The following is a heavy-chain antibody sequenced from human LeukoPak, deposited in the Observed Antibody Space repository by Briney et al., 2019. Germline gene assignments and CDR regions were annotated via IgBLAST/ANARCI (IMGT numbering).Heavy chain of an antibody. CDR1: GYTLTELS. Sequence: GASVKVSCRVSGYTLTELSMHWVRRAPGKGLEWMGGFDPEDGETIYAQKFQGRVTMTEDTSTDTAYMELSSLRSEDTAVYYCATRREVQGVYQGYWFDPWGQGTLVTVSS. D-gene: IGHD3-10*01. CDR3: ATRREVQGVYQGYWFDP. J-gene: IGHJ5*02. V-gene: IGHV1-24*01. CDR2: FDPEDGET.